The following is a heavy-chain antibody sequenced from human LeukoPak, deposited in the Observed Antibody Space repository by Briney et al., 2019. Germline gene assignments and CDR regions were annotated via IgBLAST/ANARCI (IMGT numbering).Heavy chain of an antibody. CDR1: GFTSSSYG. D-gene: IGHD3-10*01. J-gene: IGHJ4*02. CDR3: ARVVPPTDYGSGSYFWDPYYFDY. V-gene: IGHV3-23*01. CDR2: ISGSGGST. Sequence: GGSLRLSCAASGFTSSSYGMSWVRQAPGKGLERVSAISGSGGSTYYADSVKGRFTISRDNSKNTLYLQMNSLRAEDTAVYYCARVVPPTDYGSGSYFWDPYYFDYWGQGTLVTVSS.